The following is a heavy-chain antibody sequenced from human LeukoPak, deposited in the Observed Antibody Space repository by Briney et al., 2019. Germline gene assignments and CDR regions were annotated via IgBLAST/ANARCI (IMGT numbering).Heavy chain of an antibody. D-gene: IGHD1-26*01. J-gene: IGHJ4*02. V-gene: IGHV1-69*10. CDR1: GGTFTSYA. CDR3: ARGERWNSGSHFDY. CDR2: IIAIFGIA. Sequence: SVSVSFKASGGTFTSYAISWVGQAAGQGGEGMGGIIAIFGIANYAQKFQGRVTITADKSTSTAYMELSSLRSEDTAVYYCARGERWNSGSHFDYWGQGTLVTVSS.